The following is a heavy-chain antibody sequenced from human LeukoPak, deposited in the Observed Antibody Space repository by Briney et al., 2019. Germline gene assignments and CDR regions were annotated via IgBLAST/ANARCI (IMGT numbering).Heavy chain of an antibody. CDR1: GFTFDDYG. CDR2: INWNGGNT. Sequence: GGSLRLSCAASGFTFDDYGLNWVRQSPGKGLEWVSGINWNGGNTNYADSVKGRFTISRDNAKNSLYLQMNSLRADDTALYYCARGFTLVRGGYYHYYMDVWGKGTTVTVSS. J-gene: IGHJ6*03. CDR3: ARGFTLVRGGYYHYYMDV. V-gene: IGHV3-20*04. D-gene: IGHD3-10*01.